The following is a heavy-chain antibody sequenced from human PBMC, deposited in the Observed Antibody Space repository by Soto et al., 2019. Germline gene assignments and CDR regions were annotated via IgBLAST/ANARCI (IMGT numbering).Heavy chain of an antibody. CDR2: IYSGGST. Sequence: EVQLVETGGGLIQPGGSLRLSCAASGFTVSSNYMSWVHQAPGKGLEWVSVIYSGGSTYYADSVKGRFTISRDNSKNTLYLQRNSLRAEDTAVYYCARVRVGSSPYDYYFDYWGQGTLVTVSS. V-gene: IGHV3-53*02. CDR1: GFTVSSNY. J-gene: IGHJ4*02. D-gene: IGHD6-6*01. CDR3: ARVRVGSSPYDYYFDY.